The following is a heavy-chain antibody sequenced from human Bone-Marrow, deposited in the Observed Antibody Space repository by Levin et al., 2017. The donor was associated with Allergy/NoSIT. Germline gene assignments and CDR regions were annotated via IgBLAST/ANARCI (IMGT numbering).Heavy chain of an antibody. J-gene: IGHJ3*02. CDR2: IYTSGST. CDR3: ARESYDYVWGAYLRAFDI. Sequence: SQTLSLTCTVSGGSISSGTYYWSWIRQPAGKGLEWIGRIYTSGSTNYNHSLKSRVTISADTSKNQVSLKLTSVTAADTAVYYCARESYDYVWGAYLRAFDIWGQGTMVTVSS. D-gene: IGHD3-16*02. CDR1: GGSISSGTYY. V-gene: IGHV4-61*02.